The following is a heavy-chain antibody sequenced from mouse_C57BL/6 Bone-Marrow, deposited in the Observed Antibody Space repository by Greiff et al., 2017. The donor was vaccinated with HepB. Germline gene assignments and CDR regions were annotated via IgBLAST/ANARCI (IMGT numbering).Heavy chain of an antibody. CDR2: IDPENGDT. J-gene: IGHJ2*01. Sequence: VQLQQPGAELVRPGASVKLSCTASGFNIKDDYMHWVKQRPEQGLEWIGWIDPENGDTEYASKFQGKATITADTSSNTAYLQLSSLTSEDTAVYYCTSYYGSSGYYFDYWGQGTTLTVSS. CDR1: GFNIKDDY. D-gene: IGHD1-1*01. V-gene: IGHV14-4*01. CDR3: TSYYGSSGYYFDY.